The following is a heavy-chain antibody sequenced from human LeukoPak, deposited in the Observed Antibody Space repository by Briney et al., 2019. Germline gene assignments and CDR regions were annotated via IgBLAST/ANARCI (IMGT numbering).Heavy chain of an antibody. Sequence: SETLSLTCTVSGGSISSSSYYWGWIRQPPGKGLEWIGSIYYSGSTYYNPSLKSRVTISVDTSKNQFSLKLSSVTAADTAVYYCARAIGSTAIFYYCYYYMDVWGKGTTVTASS. D-gene: IGHD5-18*01. CDR3: ARAIGSTAIFYYCYYYMDV. CDR2: IYYSGST. J-gene: IGHJ6*03. CDR1: GGSISSSSYY. V-gene: IGHV4-39*07.